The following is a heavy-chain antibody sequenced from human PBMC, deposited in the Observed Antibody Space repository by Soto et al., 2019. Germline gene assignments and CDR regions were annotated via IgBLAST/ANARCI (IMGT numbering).Heavy chain of an antibody. CDR3: ARGGSSGYA. CDR2: IYFSGST. Sequence: QLQLQESGPGLVKPSQPLSLTCNVSGVSISLGGYYWSWIRQHPGKGLEWIGHIYFSGSTYYSPSLKSRVTMSVDESNNQFSLRLSSVTAADSVVYFCARGGSSGYAWGQGTLVTVSS. CDR1: GVSISLGGYY. V-gene: IGHV4-31*03. J-gene: IGHJ5*02. D-gene: IGHD6-6*01.